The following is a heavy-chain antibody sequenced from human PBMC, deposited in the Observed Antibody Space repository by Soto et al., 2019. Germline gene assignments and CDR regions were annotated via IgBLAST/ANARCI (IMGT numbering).Heavy chain of an antibody. J-gene: IGHJ6*02. CDR1: GFTFSSYG. Sequence: VQLVESGGGVVQPGRSLRLSCAASGFTFSSYGMHWVRQAPGKGLEWVAVISYDGSNKYYADSVKGRFTISRDNSKNTLYLQMNSLRAEDTAVYYCAKDLATMVRGLYYYGMDVWGQGTTVTVSS. V-gene: IGHV3-30*18. D-gene: IGHD3-10*01. CDR2: ISYDGSNK. CDR3: AKDLATMVRGLYYYGMDV.